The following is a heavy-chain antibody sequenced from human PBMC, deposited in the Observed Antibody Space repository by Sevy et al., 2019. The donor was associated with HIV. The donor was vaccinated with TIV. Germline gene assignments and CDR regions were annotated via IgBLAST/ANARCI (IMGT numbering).Heavy chain of an antibody. Sequence: GGFLRLSCGASGFSFSNYGMHWVRQAPGKGLDWVAFISHDGRNKYYVDSVKGRFTISRDNSKNTLDLRMNSLSAEDAAVYYCAKDWRWQQPIYGMNVWGQGTRVTVSS. V-gene: IGHV3-30*18. CDR2: ISHDGRNK. J-gene: IGHJ6*02. CDR1: GFSFSNYG. CDR3: AKDWRWQQPIYGMNV. D-gene: IGHD3-3*01.